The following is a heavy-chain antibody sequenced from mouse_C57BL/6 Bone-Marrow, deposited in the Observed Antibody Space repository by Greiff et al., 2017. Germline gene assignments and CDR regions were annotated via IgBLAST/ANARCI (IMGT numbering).Heavy chain of an antibody. V-gene: IGHV1-81*01. D-gene: IGHD1-1*01. CDR3: ASYGSSYREYFDY. J-gene: IGHJ2*01. CDR2: IYPRSGNT. Sequence: LVESGAELARPGASVKLSCEASGYTFTSYGISWVKQRTGQGLEWIGEIYPRSGNTYYNEKFKGKATLTADKSSSTAYMELRSLTSEDSAVYFCASYGSSYREYFDYWGQGTTLTVSS. CDR1: GYTFTSYG.